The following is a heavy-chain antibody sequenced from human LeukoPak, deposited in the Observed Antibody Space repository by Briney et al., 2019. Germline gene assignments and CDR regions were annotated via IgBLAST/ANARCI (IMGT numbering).Heavy chain of an antibody. CDR3: ARERVGIAAAGTLGDAFDI. CDR2: IYSGGST. CDR1: GFTVSSNY. V-gene: IGHV3-53*01. Sequence: GGSLRLSCAASGFTVSSNYMSWVRQAPEKGLEWVSVIYSGGSTYYADSVKGRFTISRDNSKNTLYLQMNSLRAEDTAVYYCARERVGIAAAGTLGDAFDIWGQGTMVTVSS. J-gene: IGHJ3*02. D-gene: IGHD6-13*01.